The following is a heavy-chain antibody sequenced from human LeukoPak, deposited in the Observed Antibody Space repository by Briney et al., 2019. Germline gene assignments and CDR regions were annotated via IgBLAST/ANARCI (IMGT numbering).Heavy chain of an antibody. V-gene: IGHV4-39*01. J-gene: IGHJ4*02. D-gene: IGHD3-10*01. CDR3: ARQILWFENYDY. Sequence: SETLSLTCTVSGGSISSSSYYWRWIRQPRGKGLERIGSIYYSGSTYYNPSLKSRVTISVDTSKNQFSLKLSSVAAADTAVYYCARQILWFENYDYWGQGTLVTVSS. CDR2: IYYSGST. CDR1: GGSISSSSYY.